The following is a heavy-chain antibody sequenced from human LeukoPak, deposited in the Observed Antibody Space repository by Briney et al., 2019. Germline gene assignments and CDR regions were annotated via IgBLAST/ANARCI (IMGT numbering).Heavy chain of an antibody. CDR1: GFTFSTYW. CDR2: IKQDGSEK. J-gene: IGHJ6*04. V-gene: IGHV3-7*01. CDR3: AELGITMIGGV. D-gene: IGHD3-10*02. Sequence: GSLRLSCAASGFTFSTYWMTWVRQAPGKGLEWVANIKQDGSEKYFMDSVKGRFTISRDNANNSLYLQMNSLRAEDTAVYYCAELGITMIGGVWGKGTTVTISS.